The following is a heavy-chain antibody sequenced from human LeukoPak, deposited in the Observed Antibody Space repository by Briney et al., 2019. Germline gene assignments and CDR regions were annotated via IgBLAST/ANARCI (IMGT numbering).Heavy chain of an antibody. CDR2: IYYSGNT. J-gene: IGHJ4*02. Sequence: PSETLSLTCTASGVSVSSYYWSWIRQPPGKGLEWIGYIYYSGNTNYNPSLKSRVAISIDTSKNQFSLKLSSVTAADTAVYYCARSEYSAYDSNFDYWGQGTLVTVSS. D-gene: IGHD5-12*01. CDR1: GVSVSSYY. CDR3: ARSEYSAYDSNFDY. V-gene: IGHV4-59*02.